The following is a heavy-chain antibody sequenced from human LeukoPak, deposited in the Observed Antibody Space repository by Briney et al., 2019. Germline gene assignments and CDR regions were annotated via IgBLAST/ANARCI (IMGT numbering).Heavy chain of an antibody. D-gene: IGHD3-10*01. V-gene: IGHV1-69*13. J-gene: IGHJ4*02. CDR3: ARGGSSGSYYVN. CDR1: GGTFSSYA. CDR2: IIPIFGTA. Sequence: ASVKVSCKDSGGTFSSYAISWVRQAPGQGLEWMGGIIPIFGTANYAQKFQGRVTITADESTSTAYMELSSLRSEDTAVYYCARGGSSGSYYVNWGQGTLVTVSS.